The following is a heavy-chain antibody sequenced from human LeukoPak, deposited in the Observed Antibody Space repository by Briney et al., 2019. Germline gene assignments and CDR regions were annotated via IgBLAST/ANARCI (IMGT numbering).Heavy chain of an antibody. D-gene: IGHD2-21*02. Sequence: TLSLTCAVSGGSISSGGYSWSWIRQPPGKGLEWIGYIYHSGSTYYNPSLKSRVTISVDRSKNQFSLKLSSVTAADTAVYYCAGYCGGDCYSFDYWGQGTLVTVSS. CDR2: IYHSGST. CDR3: AGYCGGDCYSFDY. V-gene: IGHV4-30-2*01. J-gene: IGHJ4*02. CDR1: GGSISSGGYS.